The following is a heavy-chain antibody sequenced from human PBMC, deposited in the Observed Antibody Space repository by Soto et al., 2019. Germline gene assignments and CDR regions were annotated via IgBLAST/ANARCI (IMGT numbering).Heavy chain of an antibody. V-gene: IGHV4-59*01. D-gene: IGHD4-17*01. J-gene: IGHJ4*02. CDR1: SGSISSYY. CDR3: AILGYGDYA. Sequence: PSETLSLTCTVSSGSISSYYWIWIRQPPGKGLEWIGYIYYSGTTNYNPSLKNRVTISVDTSKNQFSLKVSSVTAADTAVYYCAILGYGDYAWGQGTLVTVSS. CDR2: IYYSGTT.